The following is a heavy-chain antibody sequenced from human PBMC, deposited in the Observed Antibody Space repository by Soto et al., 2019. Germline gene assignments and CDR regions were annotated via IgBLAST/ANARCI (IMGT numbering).Heavy chain of an antibody. D-gene: IGHD2-15*01. J-gene: IGHJ4*02. CDR3: ARDGNNYFEF. V-gene: IGHV1-69*01. CDR1: GGPFTTYV. CDR2: IIPIFARA. Sequence: QVQLVQSGAEMKKPGSSVKVSCKASGGPFTTYVISWVRQSPGQGLAWMGGIIPIFARANYAQKFQGRVTITADESTSTVYMEMSSLTSEDTAVYYCARDGNNYFEFWGQGTLVIVSS.